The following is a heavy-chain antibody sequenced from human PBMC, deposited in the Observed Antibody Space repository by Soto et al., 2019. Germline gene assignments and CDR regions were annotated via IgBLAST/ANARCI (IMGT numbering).Heavy chain of an antibody. J-gene: IGHJ6*02. CDR3: AREYYYGMDV. CDR1: GFTFSDYY. Sequence: QVQLVESGGGLVRPGGSLRLSCAASGFTFSDYYMTWIRQAPGKGLEWVSYITGSSDYTNYADSVKGRFTISRDNVKNSLYLQMNSLRAEDTAVYYCAREYYYGMDVWGPGTTVTVS. V-gene: IGHV3-11*05. CDR2: ITGSSDYT.